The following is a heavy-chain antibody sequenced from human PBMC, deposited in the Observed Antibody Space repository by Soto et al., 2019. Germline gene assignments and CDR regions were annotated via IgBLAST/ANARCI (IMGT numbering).Heavy chain of an antibody. V-gene: IGHV3-30-3*01. CDR3: ARNLLDLRRPYSSSWYAFDY. CDR1: GFTFSSYA. D-gene: IGHD6-13*01. CDR2: ISYDGSNK. J-gene: IGHJ4*02. Sequence: GGSLRLSCAASGFTFSSYAMHWVRQAPGKGLEWVAVISYDGSNKYYADSVKGRFTTSRDNSKNTRYLQMNGLGAEDTAGYYCARNLLDLRRPYSSSWYAFDYWGQGTLVTVSS.